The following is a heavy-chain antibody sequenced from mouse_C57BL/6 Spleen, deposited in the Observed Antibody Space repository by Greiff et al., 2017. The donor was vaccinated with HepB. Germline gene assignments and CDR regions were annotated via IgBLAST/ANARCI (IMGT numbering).Heavy chain of an antibody. V-gene: IGHV1-49*01. CDR2: FTMYSDAT. CDR1: YFAFMASA. Sequence: LKQSGAELVRPGSSVKLSCKDSYFAFMASAMHWVKQRPGHGLEWIGSFTMYSDATEYSENFKGKATLTANTSASTAYMELSSLTSVDSAVYYCARSKDYYGSPYAMDYWGQGTSVTVSS. J-gene: IGHJ4*01. CDR3: ARSKDYYGSPYAMDY. D-gene: IGHD1-1*01.